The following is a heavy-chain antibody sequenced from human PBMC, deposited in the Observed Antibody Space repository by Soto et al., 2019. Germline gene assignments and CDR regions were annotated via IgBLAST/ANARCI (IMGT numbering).Heavy chain of an antibody. CDR1: GFSVSSSY. D-gene: IGHD3-22*01. CDR3: AKDYYDSSGPVNY. V-gene: IGHV3-7*01. J-gene: IGHJ4*02. CDR2: IDQDGSLQ. Sequence: GGSLRLSCAASGFSVSSSYMSWVRQAPGRGLEWVANIDQDGSLQYYTDSVKGRFTISRDNARNSLYLQMNSLRAEDTAVYYCAKDYYDSSGPVNYWGQGTLVTVSS.